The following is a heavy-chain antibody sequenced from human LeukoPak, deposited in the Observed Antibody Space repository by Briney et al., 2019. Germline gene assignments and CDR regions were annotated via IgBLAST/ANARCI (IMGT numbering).Heavy chain of an antibody. V-gene: IGHV1-8*01. CDR3: ARPSSLRRRPLGY. CDR1: GYTFTGYD. CDR2: MNPNSGNT. Sequence: ASXXVSCKASGYTFTGYDINWVRQATGQGLEWMGWMNPNSGNTGYAQKFQGRVTMTRNTSISTAYMELSSLRSEDTAVYYCARPSSLRRRPLGYWGQGTLVTVSS. D-gene: IGHD6-13*01. J-gene: IGHJ4*02.